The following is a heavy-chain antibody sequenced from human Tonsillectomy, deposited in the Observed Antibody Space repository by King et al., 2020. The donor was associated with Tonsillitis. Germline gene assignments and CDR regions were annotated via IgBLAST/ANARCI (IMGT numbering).Heavy chain of an antibody. D-gene: IGHD2-2*01. CDR1: GYTFTSYG. V-gene: IGHV1-18*04. Sequence: QLVQSGAEVKKPGASVKVSCKASGYTFTSYGISWVRQAPGQGLEWMGWISAYNNNTKCAQKLQGRVTMTTDTSTSTAYMELRSLRSDDTAVYYCATYLEGIDIVVVPAARWGQGTMVTVSS. CDR2: ISAYNNNT. CDR3: ATYLEGIDIVVVPAAR. J-gene: IGHJ3*01.